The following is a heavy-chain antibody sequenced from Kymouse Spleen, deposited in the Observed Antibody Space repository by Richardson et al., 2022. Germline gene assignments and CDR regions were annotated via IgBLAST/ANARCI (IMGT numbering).Heavy chain of an antibody. CDR1: GGSFSGYY. CDR3: ARGKKKETTVTTDYYYGMDV. J-gene: IGHJ6*02. D-gene: IGHD4-11,IGHD4-11*01. CDR2: INHSGST. V-gene: IGHV4-34*01. Sequence: QVQLQQWGAGLLKPSETLSLTCAVYGGSFSGYYWSWIRQPPGKGLEWIGEINHSGSTNYNPSLKSRVTISVDTSKNQFSLKLSSVTAADTAVYYCARGKKKETTVTTDYYYGMDVWGQGTTVTVSS.